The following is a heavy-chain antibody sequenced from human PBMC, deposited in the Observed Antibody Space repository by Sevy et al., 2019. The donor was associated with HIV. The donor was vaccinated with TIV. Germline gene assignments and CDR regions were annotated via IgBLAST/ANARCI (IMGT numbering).Heavy chain of an antibody. CDR3: ARAPSGSQGPRQYFQH. D-gene: IGHD1-26*01. Sequence: ASVKVSCKASGYTFTSYGITWVRQAPGQGLEWMGWNSTYNTNYAEKLQGRVTMTTDTSTSTVYIELRSLRSDDPAVYYCARAPSGSQGPRQYFQHWGQGTLVTVSS. V-gene: IGHV1-18*01. CDR1: GYTFTSYG. CDR2: NSTYNT. J-gene: IGHJ1*01.